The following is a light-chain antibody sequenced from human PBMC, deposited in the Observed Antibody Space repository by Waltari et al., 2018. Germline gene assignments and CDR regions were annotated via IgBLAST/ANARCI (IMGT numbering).Light chain of an antibody. CDR2: DVS. CDR3: SSYTSDYTLI. J-gene: IGLJ2*01. Sequence: QSALTQPASVTGSPGQSLTISCTGTSSTIGGSDYVSWYQQYPGTAPKLIISDVSDRPSGVSYRFSGSKSGSTASLTISGLQPEDEADYYCSSYTSDYTLIYGGGTRLTVL. V-gene: IGLV2-14*03. CDR1: SSTIGGSDY.